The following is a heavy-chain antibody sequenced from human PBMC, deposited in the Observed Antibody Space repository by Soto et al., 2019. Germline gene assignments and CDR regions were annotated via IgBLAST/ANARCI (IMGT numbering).Heavy chain of an antibody. CDR2: IYWDDDK. CDR1: GFSISPSGVG. V-gene: IGHV2-5*02. CDR3: AHKLRVYFDF. Sequence: QITLKESGPTLVKPTQTLTLTCTFSGFSISPSGVGVGWISQPPGKALECLAVIYWDDDKRYSPSLKRRLTITKDTSKNQVVLTMTNMDPVDTATYYCAHKLRVYFDFWGQGALVTVSS. D-gene: IGHD3-10*01. J-gene: IGHJ4*02.